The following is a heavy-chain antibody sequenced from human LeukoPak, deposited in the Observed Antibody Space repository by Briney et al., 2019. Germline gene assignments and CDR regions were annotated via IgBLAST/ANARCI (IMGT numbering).Heavy chain of an antibody. V-gene: IGHV3-48*01. Sequence: SGGSLRLSCAASGFTFSTYSMNWVRQALGKGLEWVSYITSSSSTIYYADSVKGRFTISRDNAKNSLYLQMNSLRVEDTAVFYCARNYGNAFDIWGQGTMVTVSS. D-gene: IGHD4-17*01. CDR2: ITSSSSTI. CDR3: ARNYGNAFDI. J-gene: IGHJ3*02. CDR1: GFTFSTYS.